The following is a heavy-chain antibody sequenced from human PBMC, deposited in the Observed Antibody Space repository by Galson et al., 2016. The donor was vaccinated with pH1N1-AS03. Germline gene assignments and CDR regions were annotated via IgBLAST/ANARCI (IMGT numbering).Heavy chain of an antibody. Sequence: QSGAEVKKPGESLKISCKGSGDSFNTYWIGWVRQMPGKGLEWMGIIYPGDSDTRYSPSFQGHVAISADASISTAYLQWSSLKASDTAIYYCARRGHCTGISCYDLDSGGQGTMVTVSS. CDR2: IYPGDSDT. CDR3: ARRGHCTGISCYDLDS. V-gene: IGHV5-51*03. CDR1: GDSFNTYW. D-gene: IGHD2-2*01. J-gene: IGHJ4*02.